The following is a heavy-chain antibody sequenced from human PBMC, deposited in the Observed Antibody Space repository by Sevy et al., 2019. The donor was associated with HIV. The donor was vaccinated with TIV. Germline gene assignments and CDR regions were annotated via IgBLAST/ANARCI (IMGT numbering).Heavy chain of an antibody. J-gene: IGHJ4*02. CDR2: IRPDGSDK. V-gene: IGHV3-7*01. D-gene: IGHD1-26*01. Sequence: GGSLRLSCAASGFTFSPYWMTWVRQAPGKGLEWVANIRPDGSDKYYVDSVKGRFTISRDNAKNSLYLQMNSQRADDTAMYYCARGVGLDCWGQGALVTVSS. CDR1: GFTFSPYW. CDR3: ARGVGLDC.